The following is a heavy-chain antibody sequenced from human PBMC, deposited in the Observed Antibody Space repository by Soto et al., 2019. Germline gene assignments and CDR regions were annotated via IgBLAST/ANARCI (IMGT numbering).Heavy chain of an antibody. CDR1: GFTFSDYY. J-gene: IGHJ5*02. Sequence: PGGSLRLSCAASGFTFSDYYMSWIRQAPGKGLEWVSYISSSSSYTNYADSVKGRFTISRDNAKNSLYLQMNSLRAEDTAVYYCARDQFPGSGPLGFDPWGQGTLVTVSS. D-gene: IGHD3-10*01. CDR2: ISSSSSYT. V-gene: IGHV3-11*05. CDR3: ARDQFPGSGPLGFDP.